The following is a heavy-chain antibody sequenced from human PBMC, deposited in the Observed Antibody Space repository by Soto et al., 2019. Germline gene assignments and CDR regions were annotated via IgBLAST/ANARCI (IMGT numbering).Heavy chain of an antibody. CDR3: AKAVTYYYGSGNYYFFDY. D-gene: IGHD3-10*01. CDR2: ISGSGGST. J-gene: IGHJ4*02. Sequence: GGSLRLSCAASGFTFSSYAMSWVRQAPGKGLEWVSAISGSGGSTDYADSVKGRFTMSRDNSKNTPYLQMNSLRAEDTAVYYCAKAVTYYYGSGNYYFFDYWGQGTLVTVSS. CDR1: GFTFSSYA. V-gene: IGHV3-23*01.